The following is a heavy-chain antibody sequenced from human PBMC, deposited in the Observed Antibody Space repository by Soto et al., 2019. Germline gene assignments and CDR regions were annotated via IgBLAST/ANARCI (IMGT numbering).Heavy chain of an antibody. CDR1: GFTFDDYA. CDR2: ISWDGGST. Sequence: GGSLSLSGASSGFTFDDYAMHWVRQDPGKGLEWVSLISWDGGSTYYADSVKGRFTISRDNSKNSLYLQMDSLRAEDTALYYCAKDSSGYDPTYGMDVWGQGTTVNVSS. V-gene: IGHV3-43D*04. CDR3: AKDSSGYDPTYGMDV. D-gene: IGHD5-12*01. J-gene: IGHJ6*02.